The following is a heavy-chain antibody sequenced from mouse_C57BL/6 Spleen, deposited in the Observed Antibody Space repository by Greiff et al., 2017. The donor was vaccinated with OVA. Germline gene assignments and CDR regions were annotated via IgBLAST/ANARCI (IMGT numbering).Heavy chain of an antibody. CDR1: GYSFTGYY. V-gene: IGHV1-42*01. J-gene: IGHJ2*01. Sequence: EVQLQQSGPELVKPGASVKISCKASGYSFTGYYMNWVKQSPEKSLEWIGEINPSTGGTTYNQKFKAKATLTVDKSSSTAYMQLKSLTSEDSAVYYCARRDYYGNFLYYFDYWGQGTTLTVSS. CDR3: ARRDYYGNFLYYFDY. CDR2: INPSTGGT. D-gene: IGHD2-1*01.